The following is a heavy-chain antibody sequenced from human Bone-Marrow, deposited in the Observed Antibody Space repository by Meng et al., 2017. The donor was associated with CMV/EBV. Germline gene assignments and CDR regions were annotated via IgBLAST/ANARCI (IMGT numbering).Heavy chain of an antibody. CDR3: ASQEKYCSGGTCYGWFDP. J-gene: IGHJ5*02. Sequence: SNSASYWGWVRQPRGAGLEWMGTIYYSGSTYFKPARKSRVSISVESSKNQFSLRLSSVTAADTAIYYCASQEKYCSGGTCYGWFDPWGQGTLVTVSS. CDR2: IYYSGST. CDR1: SNSASY. V-gene: IGHV4-39*01. D-gene: IGHD2-15*01.